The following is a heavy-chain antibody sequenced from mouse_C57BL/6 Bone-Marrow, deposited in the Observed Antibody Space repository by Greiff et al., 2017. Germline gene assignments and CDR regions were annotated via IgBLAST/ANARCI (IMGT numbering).Heavy chain of an antibody. CDR2: IDPSDSYT. J-gene: IGHJ3*01. CDR3: ARFDYGSTGFAY. Sequence: QVQLQQPGAELVMPGASVKLSCKASGYTFTSYWMHWVKQRPGQGLEWIGEIDPSDSYTNYNQKFKGKSTLTVDKSSSPAYMQLSSLTSEYSAVYYCARFDYGSTGFAYWGQGTLVTVSA. V-gene: IGHV1-69*01. D-gene: IGHD1-1*01. CDR1: GYTFTSYW.